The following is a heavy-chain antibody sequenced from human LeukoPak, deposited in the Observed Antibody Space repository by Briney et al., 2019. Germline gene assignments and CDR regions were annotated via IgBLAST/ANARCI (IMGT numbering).Heavy chain of an antibody. D-gene: IGHD2-2*01. J-gene: IGHJ6*02. CDR2: IIPILGIA. Sequence: ASVKVSCKASGGTFSSYAISWVRQAPGQGLEWMGRIIPILGIANYAQKFQGRVTITADKSTSTAYMELSSLRSEDTAVYYCARGIVVVPAAMGAYYYYGMDVWGQGTTVTVSS. CDR3: ARGIVVVPAAMGAYYYYGMDV. V-gene: IGHV1-69*04. CDR1: GGTFSSYA.